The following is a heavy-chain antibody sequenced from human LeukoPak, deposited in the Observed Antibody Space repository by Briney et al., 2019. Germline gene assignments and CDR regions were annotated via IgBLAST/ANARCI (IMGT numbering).Heavy chain of an antibody. Sequence: SETLSLTCTVSGGSISSHYWSWIRHPPGKGLEWIGYIYYSWSANYNPSLKSRVNISGDTSKNQFSLKLSSVTAADSAVYYCASTYRYCSGGSCSYYFDHWGQGTLVTVSS. J-gene: IGHJ4*02. D-gene: IGHD2-15*01. CDR2: IYYSWSA. CDR3: ASTYRYCSGGSCSYYFDH. V-gene: IGHV4-59*11. CDR1: GGSISSHY.